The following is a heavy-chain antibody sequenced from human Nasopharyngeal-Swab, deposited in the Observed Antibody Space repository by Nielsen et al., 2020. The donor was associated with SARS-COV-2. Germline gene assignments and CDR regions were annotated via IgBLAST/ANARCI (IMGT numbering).Heavy chain of an antibody. Sequence: ASVKVSCKASGYTFTSYDINWVRQATGQGLEWMGWMNPNSGNTGYAQKFQGRVTMTRNTSISTAYMELSSLRPEDTAVYYCARGTPYYYGSGSYSIGGFLDVWGQGTTVTVSS. CDR1: GYTFTSYD. D-gene: IGHD3-10*01. J-gene: IGHJ6*02. V-gene: IGHV1-8*01. CDR2: MNPNSGNT. CDR3: ARGTPYYYGSGSYSIGGFLDV.